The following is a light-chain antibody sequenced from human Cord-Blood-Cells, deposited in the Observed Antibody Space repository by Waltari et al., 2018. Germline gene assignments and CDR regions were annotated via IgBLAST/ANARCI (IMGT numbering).Light chain of an antibody. J-gene: IGLJ3*02. CDR2: GKN. Sequence: SSELTQDPAVSVALGQTVRITCQGDSLRSYYASWYQQKPGQAPVLVIYGKNKRTSGIPDRFSGSSSGKTAALTIPGAQAEDEADYYCNSRDSSGNQRVFGGGTKLTVL. CDR3: NSRDSSGNQRV. V-gene: IGLV3-19*01. CDR1: SLRSYY.